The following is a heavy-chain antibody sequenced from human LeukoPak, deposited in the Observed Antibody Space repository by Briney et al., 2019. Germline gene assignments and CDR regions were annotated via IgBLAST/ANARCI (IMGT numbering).Heavy chain of an antibody. Sequence: SETLSLTCTVSGRSISSYYWSCIRQPPGKGLEWIGYIYYSGSTNYNPSLKSRVTISVDTSKNQFSLKLSSVTAADTAVYYCARREGDYGYWYFDLWGRGTLVTVSS. CDR3: ARREGDYGYWYFDL. CDR2: IYYSGST. V-gene: IGHV4-59*08. D-gene: IGHD4-17*01. CDR1: GRSISSYY. J-gene: IGHJ2*01.